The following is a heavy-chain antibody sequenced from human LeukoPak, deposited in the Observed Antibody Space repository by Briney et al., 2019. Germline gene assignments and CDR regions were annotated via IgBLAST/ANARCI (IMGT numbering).Heavy chain of an antibody. Sequence: GGSLRLSCAASGFTLRSSWMHWVRQAPGKGLVWVSCINTDGSNTNYPDSVKGRFTFSRDNAKNTLYLQMNSLRVEDTAVYYCARESYRGLGYWGQGTLVTVSS. CDR2: INTDGSNT. CDR3: ARESYRGLGY. CDR1: GFTLRSSW. V-gene: IGHV3-74*01. D-gene: IGHD3-10*01. J-gene: IGHJ4*02.